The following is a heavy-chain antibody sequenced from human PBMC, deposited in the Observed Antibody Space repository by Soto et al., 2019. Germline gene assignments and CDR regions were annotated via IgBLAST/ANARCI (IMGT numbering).Heavy chain of an antibody. D-gene: IGHD6-13*01. J-gene: IGHJ5*02. CDR2: IDWDDDK. Sequence: SGPTLVNPTHTLTLTCTFSGFSLSTIGMCVSWIRQPPGKALEWLALIDWDDDKYYSTSLNTRLTISKDTSKNQVVLTMTNMDPVDNAKYYCARTNSSSGYNWFDPWGQGTLVTVSS. CDR1: GFSLSTIGMC. CDR3: ARTNSSSGYNWFDP. V-gene: IGHV2-70*01.